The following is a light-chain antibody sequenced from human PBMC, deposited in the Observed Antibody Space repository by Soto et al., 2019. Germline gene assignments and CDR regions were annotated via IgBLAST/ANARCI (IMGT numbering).Light chain of an antibody. CDR1: ETVATY. Sequence: EIVVTQSPATLSVSPGERVTLSCRASETVATYIAWYQHKPGQAPILLIYDASTEATDVPARFSGSGSGTEFTLTITSLQSEDFAVYYCQHYHRWPPFSFGPGTKLEIK. V-gene: IGKV3-15*01. CDR3: QHYHRWPPFS. J-gene: IGKJ2*01. CDR2: DAS.